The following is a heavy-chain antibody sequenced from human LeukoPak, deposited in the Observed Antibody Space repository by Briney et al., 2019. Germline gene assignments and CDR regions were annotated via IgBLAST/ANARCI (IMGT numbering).Heavy chain of an antibody. CDR2: IGGSGGST. CDR1: GFTFSNYN. CDR3: ASQNCGGDCYEFDH. D-gene: IGHD2-21*02. Sequence: GGSLRLSCAASGFTFSNYNMSWVRQAPGKGLEWVSAIGGSGGSTFYAESVKGRFIISRDNSENTLYLQMNSLRAEDTAVYYCASQNCGGDCYEFDHWGQGTLVTVSS. V-gene: IGHV3-23*01. J-gene: IGHJ4*02.